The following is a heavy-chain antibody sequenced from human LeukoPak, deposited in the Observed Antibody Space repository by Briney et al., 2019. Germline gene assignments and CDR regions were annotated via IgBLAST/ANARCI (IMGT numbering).Heavy chain of an antibody. CDR3: AKGYRNYDILTGLPLGFGMDV. D-gene: IGHD3-9*01. CDR2: ISWNSGSI. J-gene: IGHJ6*02. Sequence: PGRSLGLSCAASGFTFDDYAMHWVRQAPGKGLEWVSGISWNSGSIGYADSVKGRFTISRDNAKNSLYLQMNSLRAEDTALYYCAKGYRNYDILTGLPLGFGMDVWGQGTTVTVSS. CDR1: GFTFDDYA. V-gene: IGHV3-9*01.